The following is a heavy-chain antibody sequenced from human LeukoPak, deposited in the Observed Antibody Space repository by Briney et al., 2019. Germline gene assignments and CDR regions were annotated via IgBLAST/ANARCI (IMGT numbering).Heavy chain of an antibody. CDR2: IWYDGSNK. D-gene: IGHD3-22*01. Sequence: GGSLRLSCAASGFTFSSYGMHWVRQAPGKGLEWVAVIWYDGSNKYYADSVKGRFTISRDNSKNTLYLQMNSLRAEDTAVYYXXXXXTLNTRRAFYYDSSGYPDYWGQGTLVTVSS. CDR3: XXXXTLNTRRAFYYDSSGYPDY. CDR1: GFTFSSYG. V-gene: IGHV3-33*01. J-gene: IGHJ4*02.